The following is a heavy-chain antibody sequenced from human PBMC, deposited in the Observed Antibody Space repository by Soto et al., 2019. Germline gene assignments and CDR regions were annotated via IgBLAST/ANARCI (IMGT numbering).Heavy chain of an antibody. CDR2: IYWDDDK. CDR1: GFSRSTRGVG. V-gene: IGHV2-5*02. CDR3: AHITYASRSHTTSLDY. D-gene: IGHD3-10*01. J-gene: IGHJ4*02. Sequence: QITLKESGPALVKPTQTLTLTCTFSGFSRSTRGVGVGWIRQPPGQALEWLALIYWDDDKGYSPSLKSRLSNTTDTSKDQMVLTMTNMDPVDTATYYCAHITYASRSHTTSLDYWGQGTLVTVSS.